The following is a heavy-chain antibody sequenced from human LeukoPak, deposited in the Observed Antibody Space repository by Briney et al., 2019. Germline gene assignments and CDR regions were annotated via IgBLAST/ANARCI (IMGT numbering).Heavy chain of an antibody. CDR1: GFTFRNYA. CDR2: ISGNGGST. V-gene: IGHV3-23*01. D-gene: IGHD2-2*01. CDR3: AKSPDPSNPSPDGWFDP. J-gene: IGHJ5*02. Sequence: GGSLRLSCAASGFTFRNYAMSWVRQAPGKGLEWVSVISGNGGSTHYADSVKGRFTISRDNSKSTLYLQMNSLRAEDTAVYYRAKSPDPSNPSPDGWFDPWGQGSLVTVSS.